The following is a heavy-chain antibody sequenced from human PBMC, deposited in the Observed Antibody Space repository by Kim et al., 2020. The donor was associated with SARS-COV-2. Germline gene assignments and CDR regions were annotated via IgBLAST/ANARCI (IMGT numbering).Heavy chain of an antibody. Sequence: GGSLRLSCAASGFTVSSNYMSWVRQAPGKGLEWVSVIYSGGSTYYADSVKGRFTISRDNSKNTLYLQMNSLRAEDTAVYYCARDMRGYSYGPPYYYYGMDVWGQGTTVTVSS. CDR3: ARDMRGYSYGPPYYYYGMDV. V-gene: IGHV3-66*01. J-gene: IGHJ6*02. CDR2: IYSGGST. D-gene: IGHD5-18*01. CDR1: GFTVSSNY.